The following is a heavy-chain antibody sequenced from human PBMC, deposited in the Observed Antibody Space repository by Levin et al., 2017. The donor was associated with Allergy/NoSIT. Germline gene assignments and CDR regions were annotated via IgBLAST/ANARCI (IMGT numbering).Heavy chain of an antibody. CDR1: GFTFSSYG. V-gene: IGHV3-30*18. D-gene: IGHD3-10*01. CDR2: ISYDGSNK. J-gene: IGHJ6*03. CDR3: ANHYGSGPRSSHEVVPMDV. Sequence: SCAASGFTFSSYGMHWVRQAPGKGLEWVAVISYDGSNKYYADSVKGRFTISRDNSKNTLYLQMNSLRAEDTAVYYCANHYGSGPRSSHEVVPMDVWGKGTTVTVSS.